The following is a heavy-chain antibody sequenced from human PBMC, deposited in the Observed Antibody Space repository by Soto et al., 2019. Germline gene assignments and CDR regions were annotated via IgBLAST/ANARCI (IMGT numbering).Heavy chain of an antibody. J-gene: IGHJ6*02. CDR1: GFTVSSYG. Sequence: GSLRRSYEASGFTVSSYGMHWVRQKKGKGLEWVAVISYDGSNKYYADSVKGRFTISRDNSKNTLYLQMNSLRAEDTAVYYCAKDRAILTGYYGRFGMDVWGQGTTVTVSS. V-gene: IGHV3-30*18. D-gene: IGHD3-9*01. CDR3: AKDRAILTGYYGRFGMDV. CDR2: ISYDGSNK.